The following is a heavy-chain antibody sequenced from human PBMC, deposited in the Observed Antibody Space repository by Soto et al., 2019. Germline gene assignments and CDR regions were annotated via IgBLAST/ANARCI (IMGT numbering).Heavy chain of an antibody. J-gene: IGHJ6*03. V-gene: IGHV4-59*12. CDR2: IYYSGST. CDR1: GGSSSSYY. CDR3: ARERRYCSSTSCRHYYYYMDV. Sequence: SETLSLTCTVSGGSSSSYYWSWIRQPTGKGLERFGYIYYSGSTNYNPSLKSRVTISVDTSKNQSSLKLSSVTAADTAVYYCARERRYCSSTSCRHYYYYMDVWGKGTTVTVSS. D-gene: IGHD2-2*01.